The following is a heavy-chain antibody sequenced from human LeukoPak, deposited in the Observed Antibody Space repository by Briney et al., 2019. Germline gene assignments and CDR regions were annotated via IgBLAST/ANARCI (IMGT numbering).Heavy chain of an antibody. CDR1: GGSFSGYY. CDR2: INHSGST. J-gene: IGHJ3*02. D-gene: IGHD3-9*01. CDR3: ARWGRYFDWLPSAFDI. V-gene: IGHV4-34*01. Sequence: SETLSLTCAVYGGSFSGYYWSWIRQPPGKGLEWIGEINHSGSTNYNPSLKSRVTISVDTSKNQFSLKLCSVTAADTAVYYCARWGRYFDWLPSAFDIWGQGTMVTVSS.